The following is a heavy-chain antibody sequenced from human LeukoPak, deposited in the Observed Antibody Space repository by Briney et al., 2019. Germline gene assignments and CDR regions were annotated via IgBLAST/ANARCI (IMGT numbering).Heavy chain of an antibody. V-gene: IGHV1-2*02. CDR2: INPNSGGT. J-gene: IGHJ5*02. CDR3: ARVGSSYSNWFDP. Sequence: ASVKVSCKASGYTFTGYYMHWVRQAPGQGLEWMGWINPNSGGTNYAQKFQGRVTMTRDTSISTAYMELSSLRSEDTAVYYCARVGSSYSNWFDPWGQGTLVTVSS. CDR1: GYTFTGYY. D-gene: IGHD6-6*01.